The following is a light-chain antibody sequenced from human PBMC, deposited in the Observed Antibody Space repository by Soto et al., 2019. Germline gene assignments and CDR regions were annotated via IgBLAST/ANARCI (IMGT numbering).Light chain of an antibody. CDR1: QSVSSN. J-gene: IGKJ2*01. CDR2: GAS. CDR3: QQYNNWLGF. V-gene: IGKV3-15*01. Sequence: EIVMTQSPATLSVSPGERATLSCRASQSVSSNLAWYQQKPGQAPSLLIYGASTRATGIPARFSGSGSGTEFTLTISSLQSEDFAVYYCQQYNNWLGFFGQGTKLEIK.